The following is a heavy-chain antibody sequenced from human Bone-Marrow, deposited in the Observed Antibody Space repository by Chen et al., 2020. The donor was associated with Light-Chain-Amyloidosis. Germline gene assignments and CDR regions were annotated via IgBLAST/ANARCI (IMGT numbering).Heavy chain of an antibody. J-gene: IGHJ3*02. CDR1: GFAFSSYA. Sequence: EVQLVESGGGLLQRGGSLRLSCAASGFAFSSYAMSWVRQAPGKGLEWVSTISGSGGSRYYGDSVKGRLTSARDNSKNALFRKMNSRRAEDKAVYYCEKDISYDDILPGYPADAFDIWGQGTMVTVSS. D-gene: IGHD3-9*01. CDR3: EKDISYDDILPGYPADAFDI. V-gene: IGHV3-23*04. CDR2: ISGSGGSR.